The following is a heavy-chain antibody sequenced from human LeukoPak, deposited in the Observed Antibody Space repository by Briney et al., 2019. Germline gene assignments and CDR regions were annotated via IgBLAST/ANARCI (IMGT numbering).Heavy chain of an antibody. CDR1: GGSISNYY. J-gene: IGHJ6*02. CDR3: ARNPRSGYYPHYHYYGMDV. V-gene: IGHV4-59*01. Sequence: KPSETLSLTCTVSGGSISNYYWSWIRQPPGKGLEWIGYIYNSASTDCNPSLKSRVTISVDTSKNQFSLKLSSVTAADTAVYYCARNPRSGYYPHYHYYGMDVWGQGTTVTVSS. D-gene: IGHD3-3*01. CDR2: IYNSAST.